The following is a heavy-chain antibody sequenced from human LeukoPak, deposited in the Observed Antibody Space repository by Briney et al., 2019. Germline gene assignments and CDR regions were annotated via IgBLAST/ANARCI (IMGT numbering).Heavy chain of an antibody. D-gene: IGHD6-19*01. CDR3: AKGGGWLYYLDY. Sequence: GGSLRLSCAVSGFPLSSYDMSWVRQAPGKGLEWVSLVSKSGSTTYYSDSVKGRFTISRDNSKNTLYLQMNSLRADDTAVYYCAKGGGWLYYLDYWGQGTRVTVSS. V-gene: IGHV3-23*01. J-gene: IGHJ4*02. CDR1: GFPLSSYD. CDR2: VSKSGSTT.